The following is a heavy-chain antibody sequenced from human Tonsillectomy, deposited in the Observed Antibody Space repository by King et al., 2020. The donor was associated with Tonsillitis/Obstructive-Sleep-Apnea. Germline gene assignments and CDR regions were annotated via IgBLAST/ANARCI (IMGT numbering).Heavy chain of an antibody. Sequence: AQLVQSGAEVKKPGASVKVSCKASGYTFTSYVMHWVRQAPGQRLEWMGWINAGNGNTKYSEKFQGRVTITRDTSASTAYMELSSLRSEDTAVYYCARVSSYGDYGHYWGQGTLVTVSS. V-gene: IGHV1-3*01. D-gene: IGHD4-17*01. CDR1: GYTFTSYV. CDR3: ARVSSYGDYGHY. CDR2: INAGNGNT. J-gene: IGHJ4*02.